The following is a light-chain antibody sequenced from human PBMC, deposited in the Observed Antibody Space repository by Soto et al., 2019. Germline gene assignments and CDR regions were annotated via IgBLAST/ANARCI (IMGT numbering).Light chain of an antibody. V-gene: IGKV1-12*01. CDR3: QQANSFPFT. CDR2: AAA. CDR1: KDIRSW. Sequence: DIQMTQSPSTVSTSVGVRVTITSGRTKDIRSWLAWYQQKPGRAPKLLIEAAAILQSGVPSRFSGSGSGTDFTLTISSLQPEDFATYHCQQANSFPFTFGPGTKVDIK. J-gene: IGKJ3*01.